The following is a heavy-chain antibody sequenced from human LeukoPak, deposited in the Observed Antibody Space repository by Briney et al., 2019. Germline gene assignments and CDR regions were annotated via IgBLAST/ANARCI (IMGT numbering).Heavy chain of an antibody. Sequence: PGGSLRLSCAASGFTFSNYGMHWVRQAPGKGLQWVAFIRYDGSSEQYADSVKGRFTISRDNSKNTLYLQMNSLRAEDTAVYYCALRGFGRRKEHDYWGQGTLVTVSS. J-gene: IGHJ4*02. CDR3: ALRGFGRRKEHDY. V-gene: IGHV3-30*02. D-gene: IGHD3-10*01. CDR2: IRYDGSSE. CDR1: GFTFSNYG.